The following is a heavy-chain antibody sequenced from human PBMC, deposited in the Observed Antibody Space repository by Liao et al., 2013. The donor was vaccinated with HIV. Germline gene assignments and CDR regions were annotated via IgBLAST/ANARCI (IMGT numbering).Heavy chain of an antibody. V-gene: IGHV4-61*02. CDR1: GGSISSGSYY. CDR2: IYTSGST. CDR3: ARDEDSSGYYGSQFDY. D-gene: IGHD3-22*01. Sequence: QVQLQESGPGLVKPSQTLSLTCTASGGSISSGSYYWSWIRQPAGKGLEWIGRIYTSGSTNYNPSLKSRVTMSVDTSKNQFSLKLSSVTAADTAVYYCARDEDSSGYYGSQFDYWGQGTLVTVSS. J-gene: IGHJ4*02.